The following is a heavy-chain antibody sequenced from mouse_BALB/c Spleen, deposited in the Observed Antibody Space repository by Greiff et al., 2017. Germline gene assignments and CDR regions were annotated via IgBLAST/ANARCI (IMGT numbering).Heavy chain of an antibody. CDR2: INPYNGAT. CDR1: GYSFTGYY. CDR3: ARRGGDYYGSRGFAY. V-gene: IGHV1-31*01. Sequence: VQLKQSGPELVKPGASVKISCKASGYSFTGYYMHWVKQSHVKSLEWIGRINPYNGATSYNQNFKDKASLTVDQSSRTAYMELHSLTSEDSAVYYCARRGGDYYGSRGFAYWGQGTLVTVSA. D-gene: IGHD1-1*01. J-gene: IGHJ3*01.